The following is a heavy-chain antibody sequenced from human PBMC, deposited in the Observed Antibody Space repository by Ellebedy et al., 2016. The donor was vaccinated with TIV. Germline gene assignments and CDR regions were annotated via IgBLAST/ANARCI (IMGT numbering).Heavy chain of an antibody. CDR1: GFTLSSHD. V-gene: IGHV3-13*01. Sequence: GESLKTSCAASGFTLSSHDMHWVRQGTGKGLEWVSAIGSSGDKSYFGCVKGRFTIPRENGKNSVYLQMNSLRAEDPAVYYWARASARLDYWGQGNLITVSS. D-gene: IGHD6-6*01. J-gene: IGHJ4*02. CDR2: IGSSGDK. CDR3: ARASARLDY.